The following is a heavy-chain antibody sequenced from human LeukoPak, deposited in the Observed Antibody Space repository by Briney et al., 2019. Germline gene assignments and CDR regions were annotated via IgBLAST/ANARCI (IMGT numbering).Heavy chain of an antibody. J-gene: IGHJ1*01. D-gene: IGHD5-12*01. CDR1: GFTFSSYS. CDR3: ARGYSGYSYFQH. V-gene: IGHV3-21*01. CDR2: ISSSSSCI. Sequence: GGSLRLSCAASGFTFSSYSMNWVRQAPGKGLEWVSSISSSSSCIYYADSVEGRFTISRDNAKNSLYLQMNSLRAEDTAVYYCARGYSGYSYFQHWGQGTLVTVSS.